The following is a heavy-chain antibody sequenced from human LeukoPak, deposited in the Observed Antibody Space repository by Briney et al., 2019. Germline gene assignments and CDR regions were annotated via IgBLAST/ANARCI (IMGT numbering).Heavy chain of an antibody. J-gene: IGHJ4*02. V-gene: IGHV1-2*02. CDR2: INPNSGGT. Sequence: GASVKVSCKASGYTFTGYYMHWVRQAPGQGLEWMGWINPNSGGTNYARKFQGRVTMTRDTSISTAYMELSRLRSDDTAVYYCARVTFESDNDYWGQGTLVTVSS. CDR1: GYTFTGYY. D-gene: IGHD3-16*01. CDR3: ARVTFESDNDY.